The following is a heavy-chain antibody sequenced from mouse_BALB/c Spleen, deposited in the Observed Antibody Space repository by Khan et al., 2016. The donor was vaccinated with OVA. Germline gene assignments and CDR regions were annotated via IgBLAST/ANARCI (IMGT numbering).Heavy chain of an antibody. J-gene: IGHJ1*01. CDR3: GRLSYDPRSFGV. CDR2: ITPANGNT. D-gene: IGHD6-2*01. CDR1: GFTIKDTY. V-gene: IGHV14-3*02. Sequence: VQLKESGAELVKPGASVKLSCTASGFTIKDTYIHWVQRRPEQGLEWIGRITPANGNTEYDPKFQGKATMRADTSSNTAYLQLSSLTSGDTAVYCWGRLSYDPRSFGVWGAGTTVTGPS.